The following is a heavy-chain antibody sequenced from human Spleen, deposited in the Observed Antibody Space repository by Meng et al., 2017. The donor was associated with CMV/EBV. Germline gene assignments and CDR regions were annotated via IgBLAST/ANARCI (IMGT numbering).Heavy chain of an antibody. CDR3: ARDRVPEPPLEWPQLWGEDF. J-gene: IGHJ4*02. V-gene: IGHV3-21*01. CDR2: ISSSGEKI. CDR1: GFTSTRYT. D-gene: IGHD3-3*01. Sequence: GESLKISCVVSGFTSTRYTMNWVRQAPGKGLQWVASISSSGEKIHYADSVKGRFTISRDNAKNSLNLQMNSLRAEDTAVYYCARDRVPEPPLEWPQLWGEDFWGQGTLVTVSS.